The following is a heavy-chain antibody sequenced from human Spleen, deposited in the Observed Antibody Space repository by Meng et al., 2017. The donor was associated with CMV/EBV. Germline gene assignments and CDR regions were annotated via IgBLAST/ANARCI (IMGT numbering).Heavy chain of an antibody. CDR2: INPNTGGT. V-gene: IGHV1-2*02. Sequence: YTFPDYSIHWVRQAPGQGLEWVGWINPNTGGTNYAQRFKGRVTMTRDTSVRTAYIELSSLTSDDTAVYYCARVGSIAAAGTRGFRDYWGQGTLVTVSS. CDR1: YTFPDYS. J-gene: IGHJ4*02. D-gene: IGHD6-13*01. CDR3: ARVGSIAAAGTRGFRDY.